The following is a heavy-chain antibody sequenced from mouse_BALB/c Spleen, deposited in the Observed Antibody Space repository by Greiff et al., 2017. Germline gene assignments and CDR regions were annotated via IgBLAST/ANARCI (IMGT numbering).Heavy chain of an antibody. Sequence: EVKVVESGPELVKPGASVKISCKASGYSFTGYFMNWVKQSHGKSLEWIGRINPYNGDTFYNQKFKGKATLTVDKSSSTAHMELLSLTSEDSAVYYCGRGGYYRYDGYYAMDYWGQGTSVTVSS. V-gene: IGHV1-37*01. CDR1: GYSFTGYF. J-gene: IGHJ4*01. CDR3: GRGGYYRYDGYYAMDY. D-gene: IGHD2-14*01. CDR2: INPYNGDT.